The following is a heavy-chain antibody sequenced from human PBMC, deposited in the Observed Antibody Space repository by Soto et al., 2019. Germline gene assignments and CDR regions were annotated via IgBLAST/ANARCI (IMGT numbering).Heavy chain of an antibody. CDR2: IFHSGGT. CDR1: GDSISSPKW. V-gene: IGHV4-4*02. CDR3: ARRHGLDIDAYY. J-gene: IGHJ4*02. Sequence: SETLSLTCAVSGDSISSPKWWSWVRQAPGKGLEWIGEIFHSGGTYSNPSLKSRVTISVDKSNNQFSLKLSSVTAADTAVYFCARRHGLDIDAYYWGQGILVTVSS. D-gene: IGHD3-10*01.